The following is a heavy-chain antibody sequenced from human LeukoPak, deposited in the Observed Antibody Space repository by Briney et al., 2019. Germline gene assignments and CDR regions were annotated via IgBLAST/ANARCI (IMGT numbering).Heavy chain of an antibody. J-gene: IGHJ4*02. V-gene: IGHV3-23*01. CDR2: ISGSGDRT. CDR1: GFTFSSYA. Sequence: GGSLRLSCAASGFTFSSYAMNWVRQAPGKGLEWVSRISGSGDRTYHADSVKGRSTISRDNSRNMLYLQMNSLRAEDTAIYYCVEIAAAAPFDCWGQGTLVTVSS. D-gene: IGHD6-13*01. CDR3: VEIAAAAPFDC.